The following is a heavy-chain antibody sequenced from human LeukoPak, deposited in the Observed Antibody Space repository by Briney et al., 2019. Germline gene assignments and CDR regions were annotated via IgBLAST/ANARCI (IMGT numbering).Heavy chain of an antibody. Sequence: WFSYISSSCSTIYYADSVKGRFTISRDNAKNSLYLQMNSLRAEDTAVYYCARGGALLTDYWGQGTLVTVSS. V-gene: IGHV3-48*03. CDR3: ARGGALLTDY. J-gene: IGHJ4*02. D-gene: IGHD1-26*01. CDR2: ISSSCSTI.